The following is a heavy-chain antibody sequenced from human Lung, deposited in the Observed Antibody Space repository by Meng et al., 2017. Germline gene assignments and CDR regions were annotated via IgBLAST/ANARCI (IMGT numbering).Heavy chain of an antibody. D-gene: IGHD4-11*01. V-gene: IGHV4-34*01. CDR3: ARGPTTMAHDFDY. Sequence: QVQRHQWGPGQLNPSAPLSLTCVVSGGSFSDYYWSWIRQSPGRGLECIGEINHSGSTNYNPSLESRATISVDTSQNNLSLKLSSVTAADSAVYYCARGPTTMAHDFDYWGQGTLVTVSS. CDR2: INHSGST. J-gene: IGHJ4*02. CDR1: GGSFSDYY.